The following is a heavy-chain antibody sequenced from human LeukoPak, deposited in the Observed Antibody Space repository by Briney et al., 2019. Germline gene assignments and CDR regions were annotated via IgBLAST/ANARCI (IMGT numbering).Heavy chain of an antibody. Sequence: GGSLRLSCAASGFTVSTNYMSWVRQAPGKGLEWVSLIYSGGGTYYADSVKGRFTISSDNSRNTLSLQMNSLRVDDTAVYYCARGFRSVTTWGYFDYWGQGALVTVSS. CDR1: GFTVSTNY. CDR2: IYSGGGT. V-gene: IGHV3-66*01. CDR3: ARGFRSVTTWGYFDY. J-gene: IGHJ4*02. D-gene: IGHD4-17*01.